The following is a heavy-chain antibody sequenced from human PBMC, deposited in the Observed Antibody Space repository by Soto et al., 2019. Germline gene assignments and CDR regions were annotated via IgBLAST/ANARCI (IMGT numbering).Heavy chain of an antibody. J-gene: IGHJ6*02. CDR2: IIPIFGTA. CDR1: GGTFSSYA. V-gene: IGHV1-69*01. D-gene: IGHD2-2*01. CDR3: ARVGCSSTSCYQYYYYYGMDV. Sequence: QVQLVQSGAEVKKPGSSVKVSCKASGGTFSSYAISWVRQAPGQGLEWMGGIIPIFGTANYAQKFQGRVTITADESTSTAYMEVSSLRSEDTAVYYCARVGCSSTSCYQYYYYYGMDVWGQGTTVTVSS.